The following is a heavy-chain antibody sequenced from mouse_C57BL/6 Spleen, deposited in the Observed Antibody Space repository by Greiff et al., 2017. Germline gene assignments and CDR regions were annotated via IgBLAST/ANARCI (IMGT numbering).Heavy chain of an antibody. CDR1: GYTFTSYW. Sequence: QVQLQQPGAELVRPGTSVKLSCKASGYTFTSYWMHWVKQRTGQGLEWIGVIDPSDSYTNYNQKFKGKATLTVDTSSSTAYMQLSSLTSEDSAVYYWARRGLTTVVAEGYAMDYWGQGTSVTVSS. CDR3: ARRGLTTVVAEGYAMDY. CDR2: IDPSDSYT. V-gene: IGHV1-59*01. D-gene: IGHD1-1*01. J-gene: IGHJ4*01.